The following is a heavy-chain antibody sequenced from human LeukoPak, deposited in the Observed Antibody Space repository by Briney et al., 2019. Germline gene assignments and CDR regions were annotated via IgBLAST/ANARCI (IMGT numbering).Heavy chain of an antibody. V-gene: IGHV4-61*02. CDR2: IYTSGSI. CDR1: GGSLGSGNYH. CDR3: ARDRGPYDFWSGYSPWFDP. J-gene: IGHJ5*02. D-gene: IGHD3-3*01. Sequence: SETLSLTCTVSGGSLGSGNYHWSWIRQPAGKGLEWIGRIYTSGSINYNPSLKSRVTISVDTSKNQCSLKLSSVTAADTAVYYCARDRGPYDFWSGYSPWFDPWGQGTLVTVSS.